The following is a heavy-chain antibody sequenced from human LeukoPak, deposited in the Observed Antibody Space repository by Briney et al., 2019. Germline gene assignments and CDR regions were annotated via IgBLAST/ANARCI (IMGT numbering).Heavy chain of an antibody. CDR3: ANGYGDPYWFDP. Sequence: GGSLRLSCAASGFTLSSYWMSWVPQAPGKGLEWVANIKQDGSEKYYVDSVKGRFTISRDNAKNSLYLQMNSLRAEDTAVYYCANGYGDPYWFDPWGQGTLVTVSS. J-gene: IGHJ5*02. CDR1: GFTLSSYW. V-gene: IGHV3-7*01. CDR2: IKQDGSEK. D-gene: IGHD4-17*01.